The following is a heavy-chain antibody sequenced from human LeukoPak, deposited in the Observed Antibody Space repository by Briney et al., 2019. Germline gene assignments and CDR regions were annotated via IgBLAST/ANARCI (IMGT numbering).Heavy chain of an antibody. D-gene: IGHD6-13*01. CDR2: IYYSGST. CDR3: ARAGAAGTTRGDNWFDP. Sequence: SSETLSLTCTVSGGSISSGDYYWSWIRQPPGKGLEWIGYIYYSGSTYYNPSLKSRVTISVDTSKNQFSLKLSSVTAADTAVYYCARAGAAGTTRGDNWFDPWGQGTLVTVSS. CDR1: GGSISSGDYY. V-gene: IGHV4-30-4*01. J-gene: IGHJ5*02.